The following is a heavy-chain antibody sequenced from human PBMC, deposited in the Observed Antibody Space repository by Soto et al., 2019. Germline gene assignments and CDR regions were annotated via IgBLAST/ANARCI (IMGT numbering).Heavy chain of an antibody. J-gene: IGHJ3*01. V-gene: IGHV3-23*01. CDR3: AKEGGSSGYSASDV. CDR1: GFTFSAYG. D-gene: IGHD3-22*01. CDR2: IDGSGINT. Sequence: EVQLLESGGGLVQPGGSLRLSCAASGFTFSAYGMSWVRQAPGKGLEWVSAIDGSGINTYYADSVKGRFTISRDKSKNTLFLQMNSLRAEDTAVYYCAKEGGSSGYSASDVWGQGTMVTVSS.